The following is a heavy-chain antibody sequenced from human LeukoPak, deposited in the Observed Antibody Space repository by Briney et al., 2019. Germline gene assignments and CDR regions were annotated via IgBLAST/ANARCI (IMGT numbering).Heavy chain of an antibody. J-gene: IGHJ2*01. V-gene: IGHV4-61*09. CDR2: IFTTGST. D-gene: IGHD7-27*01. CDR1: GGSINGGSYY. CDR3: AKDWNWGRGYFRL. Sequence: SQTLSLTCSVSGGSINGGSYYWSWIRQPAGKPLEWIGHIFTTGSTSYNPSLRTRVTISEDSSKDQFSLNLKSVTAADTAVYYWAKDWNWGRGYFRLWGRGTLVNGSS.